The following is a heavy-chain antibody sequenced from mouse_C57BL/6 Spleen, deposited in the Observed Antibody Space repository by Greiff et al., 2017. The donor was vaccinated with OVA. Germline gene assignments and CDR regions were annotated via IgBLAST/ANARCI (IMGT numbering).Heavy chain of an antibody. CDR2: IYPGSGST. D-gene: IGHD2-10*01. Sequence: VQLQQPGAELVKPGASVKMSCKASGYTFPSYWITWVKQRPGQGLEWIGDIYPGSGSTNYNEKFKSKATLTVDTSSSTAYMQLSSLTSEDSAVYYCARGLLPTHYYAMDYWGQGTSVTVSS. V-gene: IGHV1-55*01. CDR1: GYTFPSYW. J-gene: IGHJ4*01. CDR3: ARGLLPTHYYAMDY.